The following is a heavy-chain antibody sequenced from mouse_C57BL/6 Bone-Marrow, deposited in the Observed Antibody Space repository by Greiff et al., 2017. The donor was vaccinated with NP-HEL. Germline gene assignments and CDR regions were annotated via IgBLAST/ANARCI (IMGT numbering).Heavy chain of an antibody. V-gene: IGHV1-76*01. CDR1: GYTFTDYY. CDR2: IYPGSGNT. D-gene: IGHD2-4*01. J-gene: IGHJ3*01. CDR3: ARSGLRRDGAWFAY. Sequence: VQLQQSGAELVRPGASVKLSCKASGYTFTDYYINWVKQRPGQGLEWIARIYPGSGNTYYNEKFKGKATLTAEKSSSTAYMQLSSLTSEDSAVYFCARSGLRRDGAWFAYWGQGTLVTVSA.